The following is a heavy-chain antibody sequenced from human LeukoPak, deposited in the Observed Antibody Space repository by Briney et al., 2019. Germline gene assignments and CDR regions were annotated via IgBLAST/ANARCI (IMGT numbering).Heavy chain of an antibody. D-gene: IGHD3-22*01. V-gene: IGHV4-59*01. CDR3: ARGGGYDSSAYHDY. CDR1: GGSISSYY. CDR2: IYYNGIT. Sequence: PSETLSLTCSVSGGSISSYYWSWIRQPPGKRLEWIGYIYYNGITYYNPALKSRVSISVETSKNQFSLKLGSVTAADTAVYYCARGGGYDSSAYHDYWGQGTLVTVSS. J-gene: IGHJ4*02.